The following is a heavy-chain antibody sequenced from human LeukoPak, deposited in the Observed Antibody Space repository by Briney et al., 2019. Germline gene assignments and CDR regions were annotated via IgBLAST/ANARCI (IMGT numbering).Heavy chain of an antibody. CDR3: ARVPNYYDSSGYYQGVYAFDI. CDR1: GFTFSDYY. V-gene: IGHV3-11*01. Sequence: PGGSLRLSCAASGFTFSDYYMSWIRQAPGKGLEWVSYISSSGNTIYYADSVKGRFTISRDNAKNSLYVQMNSLRAEDTAVYYCARVPNYYDSSGYYQGVYAFDIWGQGTMVTVSS. D-gene: IGHD3-22*01. CDR2: ISSSGNTI. J-gene: IGHJ3*02.